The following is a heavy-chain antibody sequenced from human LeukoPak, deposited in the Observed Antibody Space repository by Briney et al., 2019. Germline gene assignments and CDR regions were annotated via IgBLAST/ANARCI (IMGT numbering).Heavy chain of an antibody. CDR2: INPNSGGT. CDR1: GCSFTGYY. CDR3: ARAGYDSNGLDY. V-gene: IGHV1-2*06. Sequence: ASVKVSCKASGCSFTGYYIHWVRQAPGQGLEWLGRINPNSGGTHYAQKFQGRVTMTRDTSIVTAYMELSRLGSDDTAVYYCARAGYDSNGLDYWGQGTLVTVSS. J-gene: IGHJ4*02. D-gene: IGHD3-22*01.